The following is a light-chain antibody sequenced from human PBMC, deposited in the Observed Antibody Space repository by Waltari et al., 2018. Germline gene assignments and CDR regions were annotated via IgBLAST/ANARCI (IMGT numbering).Light chain of an antibody. V-gene: IGLV2-23*02. Sequence: QSALTQPASVSGSPGQSIPISCTGTSSDVGSYHLVSWYQQHPGKAPKLMIYEVSKRPSGVSNRFSGSKSGNMASLTIPGLQAEDEADYYCCSYAGSSPYVFGTGTKVTVL. CDR3: CSYAGSSPYV. CDR1: SSDVGSYHL. J-gene: IGLJ1*01. CDR2: EVS.